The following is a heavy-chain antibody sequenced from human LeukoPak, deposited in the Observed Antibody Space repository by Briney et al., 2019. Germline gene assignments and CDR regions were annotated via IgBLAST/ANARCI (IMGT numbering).Heavy chain of an antibody. V-gene: IGHV4-4*09. J-gene: IGHJ4*02. Sequence: GTTNYNPSLESRVTISVDTSKHQFSLKLRSVTAADTAVYYCARMFSSGWSDYFDYWGQGTVVTVPS. CDR3: ARMFSSGWSDYFDY. CDR2: GTT. D-gene: IGHD6-19*01.